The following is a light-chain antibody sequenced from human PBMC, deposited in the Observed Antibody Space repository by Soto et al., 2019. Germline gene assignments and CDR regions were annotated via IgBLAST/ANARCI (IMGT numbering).Light chain of an antibody. CDR1: QSVSSIY. CDR3: QQSLNPKT. CDR2: GAS. Sequence: ETVLTQSPGTLSLSPGERATLSCRASQSVSSIYLAWYQQKPGQAPRLLIYGASSRATGIPDRFSGSGSGTDFTLTIGGLEPEDFAVYYCQQSLNPKTFGQGTKVDIK. V-gene: IGKV3-20*01. J-gene: IGKJ1*01.